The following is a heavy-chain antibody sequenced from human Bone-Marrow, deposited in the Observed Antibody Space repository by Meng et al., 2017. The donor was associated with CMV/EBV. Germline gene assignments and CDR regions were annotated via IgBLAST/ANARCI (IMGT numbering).Heavy chain of an antibody. CDR1: GFTFGDYA. CDR3: TRGSYNWNDESGEYFAY. V-gene: IGHV3-49*04. J-gene: IGHJ4*02. Sequence: GGSLRLSCTASGFTFGDYAMNWVRQAPGKGLEWVGFIRGKAYGGTKEYAASVKGRFTISRDDSKSIVYLQMNSLKTEDTAVYYCTRGSYNWNDESGEYFAYWGQGTRVTGSS. CDR2: IRGKAYGGTK. D-gene: IGHD1-20*01.